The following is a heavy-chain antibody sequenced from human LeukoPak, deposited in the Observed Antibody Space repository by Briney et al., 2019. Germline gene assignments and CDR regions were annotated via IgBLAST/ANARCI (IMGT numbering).Heavy chain of an antibody. CDR1: GGPISSYY. D-gene: IGHD3-10*01. J-gene: IGHJ4*02. V-gene: IGHV4-59*01. CDR3: ARGRGGSGSYYYFDY. CDR2: IYYSGST. Sequence: SETLSLTCTVSGGPISSYYWSWIRQPSGKGLEWIGYIYYSGSTNYNPSLKSRVTISVDTSKNQFSLKLSSVTAADTAVYYCARGRGGSGSYYYFDYWGQGTLVTVSS.